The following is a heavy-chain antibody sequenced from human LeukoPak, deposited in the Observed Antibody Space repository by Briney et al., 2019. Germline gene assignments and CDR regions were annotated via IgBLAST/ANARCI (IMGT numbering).Heavy chain of an antibody. Sequence: SETLSLTCTVSGGSISSYYWRWIRQPAGKGLEWIGRIYTRGSTNHNPSLKSRVTMSVDTSKTPFSLKLSSVTAADTAVYYCAGEDWYYYDRSGYYRFAYWGQGTLVTVSS. CDR2: IYTRGST. V-gene: IGHV4-4*07. CDR3: AGEDWYYYDRSGYYRFAY. CDR1: GGSISSYY. J-gene: IGHJ4*02. D-gene: IGHD3-22*01.